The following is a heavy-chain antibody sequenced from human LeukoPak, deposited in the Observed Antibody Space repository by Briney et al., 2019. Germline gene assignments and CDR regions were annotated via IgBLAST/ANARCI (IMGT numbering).Heavy chain of an antibody. V-gene: IGHV6-1*01. CDR2: TYYRSKWYN. CDR3: ARRGPAGSSSSGMDV. Sequence: SQTLSLTCAISGDSVTSDNAAWNWIRQSPSRGLEWLGRTYYRSKWYNDHAVSVKRRVTINPDTSKNQFSLQLNSVTPEDTAVYYCARRGPAGSSSSGMDVWGQGTTVTVSS. D-gene: IGHD6-6*01. J-gene: IGHJ6*02. CDR1: GDSVTSDNAA.